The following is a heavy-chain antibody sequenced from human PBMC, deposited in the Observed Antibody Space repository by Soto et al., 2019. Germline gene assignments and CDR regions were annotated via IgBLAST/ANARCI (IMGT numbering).Heavy chain of an antibody. D-gene: IGHD4-4*01. CDR1: GGSISSGDYY. J-gene: IGHJ6*02. CDR3: ARVLTYDYSIDGMDV. Sequence: QVQLQESGPGLVKPSQTLSLTCTVSGGSISSGDYYWSWIRQPPGKGLECIGYIYYSGSTYYNPSLNSRVTISVDTSKNQFALKLSSVTAADTAVYYCARVLTYDYSIDGMDVWGQGTTVTVSS. V-gene: IGHV4-30-4*01. CDR2: IYYSGST.